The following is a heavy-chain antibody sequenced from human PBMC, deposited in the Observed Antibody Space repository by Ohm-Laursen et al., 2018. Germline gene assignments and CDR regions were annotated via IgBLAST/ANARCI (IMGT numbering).Heavy chain of an antibody. CDR2: ISFTSDP. CDR3: ARGMVRGADVDY. CDR1: GFTFSSYS. D-gene: IGHD3-10*01. Sequence: GSLRLSCSASGFTFSSYSMNWVRRAPGKGLEWVSTISFTSDPYYAESLRGRFTVSRDNTRNSVYLQMNSLRDEDTAVYYCARGMVRGADVDYWGQGTLVTVSS. J-gene: IGHJ4*02. V-gene: IGHV3-48*02.